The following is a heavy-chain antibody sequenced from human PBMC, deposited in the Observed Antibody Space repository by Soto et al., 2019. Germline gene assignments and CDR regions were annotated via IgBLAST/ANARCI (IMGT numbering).Heavy chain of an antibody. D-gene: IGHD6-13*01. CDR2: ISSSSSYT. CDR1: GFTFSDYY. CDR3: ARAVYSSSWPFDY. Sequence: GGSLRLSCAASGFTFSDYYMSWIRQAPGKGLEWVSYISSSSSYTNYADPVKGRFTISRDNAKNSLYLQMNSLRAEDTAVYYCARAVYSSSWPFDYWGQGTLVTVSS. V-gene: IGHV3-11*05. J-gene: IGHJ4*02.